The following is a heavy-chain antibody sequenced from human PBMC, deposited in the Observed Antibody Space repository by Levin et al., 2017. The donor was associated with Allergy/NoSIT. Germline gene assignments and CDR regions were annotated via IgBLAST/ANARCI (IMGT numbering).Heavy chain of an antibody. Sequence: SETLSLTCTVSGGSISSYYWSWIRQPPGKGLEWIGYIYYSGSTNYNPSLKSRVTISVDTSKNQFSLKLSSVTAADTAVYYCARGVPPRIAVAGKDYWGQGTLVTVSS. CDR3: ARGVPPRIAVAGKDY. CDR2: IYYSGST. V-gene: IGHV4-59*01. CDR1: GGSISSYY. D-gene: IGHD6-19*01. J-gene: IGHJ4*02.